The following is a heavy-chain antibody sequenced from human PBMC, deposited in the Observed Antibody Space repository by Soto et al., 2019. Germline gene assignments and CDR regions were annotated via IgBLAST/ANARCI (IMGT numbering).Heavy chain of an antibody. J-gene: IGHJ4*02. CDR1: GGSISSGDYY. CDR2: IYYSGST. CDR3: ASRHSSPYFDY. V-gene: IGHV4-30-4*01. D-gene: IGHD6-13*01. Sequence: QVQLQESGPGLVKPSQTLSLTCTVSGGSISSGDYYWSWIRQPPGKGLEWIGSIYYSGSTYYNPSLKSRVTISVDTSKNLFALKLNSVTAADTAVYYCASRHSSPYFDYWGQGTLVTVSS.